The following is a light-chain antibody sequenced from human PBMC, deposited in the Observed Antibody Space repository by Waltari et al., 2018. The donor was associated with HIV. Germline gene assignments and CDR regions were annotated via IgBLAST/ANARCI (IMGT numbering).Light chain of an antibody. Sequence: EIVLTQSPATLSVSPGERATLSCRASQSVGSHLAWYQQKPGQPPRLLIYGASTRATGISDRFSGSGSVTDFTLTITSLQSEDFPIYYCQQHTLRPPLTFGGGTKVEIK. CDR1: QSVGSH. CDR3: QQHTLRPPLT. CDR2: GAS. V-gene: IGKV3-15*01. J-gene: IGKJ4*01.